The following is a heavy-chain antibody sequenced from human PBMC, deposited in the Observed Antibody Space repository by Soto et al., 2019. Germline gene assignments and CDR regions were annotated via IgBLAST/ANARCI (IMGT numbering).Heavy chain of an antibody. CDR2: ISYDGSNK. CDR3: ARDRGSSSWYNYYYYGMDV. J-gene: IGHJ6*02. D-gene: IGHD6-13*01. V-gene: IGHV3-30-3*01. Sequence: QAGGSLRLSCAASGFTFSSYAMHWVRQAPGKGLEWVAVISYDGSNKYYADSVKGRFTISRDNSKNTLYLQMNSLRAEDTAVYYCARDRGSSSWYNYYYYGMDVWGQGTTVTVSS. CDR1: GFTFSSYA.